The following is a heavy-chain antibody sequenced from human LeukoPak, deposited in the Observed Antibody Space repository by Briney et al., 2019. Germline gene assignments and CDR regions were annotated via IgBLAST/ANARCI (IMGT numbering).Heavy chain of an antibody. CDR2: IDSSSGTI. CDR1: ELTSSSYS. Sequence: GGSLRLSCAASELTSSSYSMNWVRQAPGKGLEWISYIDSSSGTIHYADSVKGRFIISRDNAKNSLYLQMNSLRAEDTAVYYCARARYCSGDSCYHHFDYWGQGTLVTVSS. CDR3: ARARYCSGDSCYHHFDY. D-gene: IGHD2-15*01. V-gene: IGHV3-48*01. J-gene: IGHJ4*02.